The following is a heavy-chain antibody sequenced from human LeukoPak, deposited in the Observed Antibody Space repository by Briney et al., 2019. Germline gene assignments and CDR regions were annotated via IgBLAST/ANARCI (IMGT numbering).Heavy chain of an antibody. CDR3: ARRELPDNWFDP. CDR2: IYYSGCT. CDR1: GGSISSSTYY. V-gene: IGHV4-39*07. D-gene: IGHD1-26*01. J-gene: IGHJ5*02. Sequence: SETLSLTCTVSGGSISSSTYYWGWIRQPPGKGLEWIGSIYYSGCTYYNPSLKSRVTISVDTSKNQFSLKLSSVTAAGTAVYYCARRELPDNWFDPWGQGTLVTVSS.